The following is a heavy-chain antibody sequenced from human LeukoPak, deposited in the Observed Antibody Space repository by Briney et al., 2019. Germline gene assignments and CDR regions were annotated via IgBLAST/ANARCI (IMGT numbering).Heavy chain of an antibody. V-gene: IGHV4-34*01. CDR3: ARGPGYSGYDSDYYYGMDV. CDR1: GGSFSGYY. CDR2: INHSGST. J-gene: IGHJ6*04. Sequence: SETLSLTCAVYGGSFSGYYWSWIRQPPGKGLEWIGEINHSGSTNYNPSLKSRVTISVDTSKNQFSLKLSSVTAADTAVYYCARGPGYSGYDSDYYYGMDVWAKGPRSPSPQ. D-gene: IGHD5-12*01.